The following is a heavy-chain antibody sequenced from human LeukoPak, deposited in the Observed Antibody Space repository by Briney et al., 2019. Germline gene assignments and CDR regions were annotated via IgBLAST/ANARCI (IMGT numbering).Heavy chain of an antibody. CDR2: VWYDGSNN. D-gene: IGHD2-21*01. J-gene: IGHJ4*02. V-gene: IGHV3-33*01. CDR1: GFTLSSYG. CDR3: ARESGVIVVDY. Sequence: PGGSLRPSCAVSGFTLSSYGMHWVRQAPSKGLEWVAVVWYDGSNNYYADSLKGRFTISRDNSKNTLYLQMNSLRAEDTAVYYCARESGVIVVDYWGREALVTVAS.